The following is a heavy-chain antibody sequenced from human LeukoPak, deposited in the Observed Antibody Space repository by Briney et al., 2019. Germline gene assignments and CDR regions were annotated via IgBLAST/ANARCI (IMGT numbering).Heavy chain of an antibody. J-gene: IGHJ4*02. V-gene: IGHV4-59*11. CDR3: ARGSVNEEVGGFNDFWSGYFKKRPMGAVDY. D-gene: IGHD3-3*01. CDR1: GGSISSHY. CDR2: IYYSGST. Sequence: PSETLSLTCTVSGGSISSHYWSWIRQPPGKGLEWIGYIYYSGSTNYNPSLKSRVTISVDTSKNQFSLRLSSVTAADTAVYYCARGSVNEEVGGFNDFWSGYFKKRPMGAVDYWGQGTLVSVS.